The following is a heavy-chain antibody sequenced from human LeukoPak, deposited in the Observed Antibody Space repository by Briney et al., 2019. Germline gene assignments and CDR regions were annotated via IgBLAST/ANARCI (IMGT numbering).Heavy chain of an antibody. Sequence: SETLSLTCTVSGGSISSGSYYWSWIRQPAGKGLEWIGRIYISGSTNYNPSLKSRVTISGDTSKNQVSLKLVYVTAADTAVYYCARVSSFVGPTYHYDAFDIWGQGTMVTVSS. J-gene: IGHJ3*02. CDR2: IYISGST. CDR3: ARVSSFVGPTYHYDAFDI. CDR1: GGSISSGSYY. V-gene: IGHV4-61*02. D-gene: IGHD1-26*01.